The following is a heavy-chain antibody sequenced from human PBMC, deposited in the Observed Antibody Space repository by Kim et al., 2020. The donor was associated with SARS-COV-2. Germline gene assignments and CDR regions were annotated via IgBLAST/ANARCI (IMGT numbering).Heavy chain of an antibody. Sequence: DTYYAGSVKGRFTISRDNAKNSVYLQMNSLRAGDTAVYYCARVWQNAFDIWGQGTMVTVSS. J-gene: IGHJ3*02. CDR2: DT. V-gene: IGHV3-13*01. CDR3: ARVWQNAFDI.